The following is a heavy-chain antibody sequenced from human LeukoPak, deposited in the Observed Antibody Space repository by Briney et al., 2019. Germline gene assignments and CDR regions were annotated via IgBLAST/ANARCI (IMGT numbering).Heavy chain of an antibody. V-gene: IGHV3-66*01. J-gene: IGHJ6*02. Sequence: GGSLRLSCAASGFTVSSYYMTWVRQAPGKGLEWVSVMYSGGSTYYADSVKGRVAISRDNSQNTVFLQMNSVRVEDTAVYYCAKSYSNHLFGMDVWGQGTAVTVSS. CDR1: GFTVSSYY. D-gene: IGHD4-11*01. CDR3: AKSYSNHLFGMDV. CDR2: MYSGGST.